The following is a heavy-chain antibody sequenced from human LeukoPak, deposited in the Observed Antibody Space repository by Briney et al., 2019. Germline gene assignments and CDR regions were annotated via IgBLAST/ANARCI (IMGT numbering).Heavy chain of an antibody. D-gene: IGHD6-19*01. J-gene: IGHJ4*02. Sequence: PSETLSLTCAVYGESFSRYYWRRIPQPPGKGLEWIGEINHSGSTNYNPSLKSRVTISVDTSTNQFSLKLSSVTAADTAVYYCAKCERVPIAVRRKRFPAYGYWGQGTLVTVSS. CDR1: GESFSRYY. CDR2: INHSGST. V-gene: IGHV4-34*01. CDR3: AKCERVPIAVRRKRFPAYGY.